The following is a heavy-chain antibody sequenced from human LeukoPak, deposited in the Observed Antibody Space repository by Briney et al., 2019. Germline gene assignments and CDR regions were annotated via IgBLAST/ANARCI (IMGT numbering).Heavy chain of an antibody. CDR2: IYYSGST. CDR1: GGSISSYY. V-gene: IGHV4-59*01. D-gene: IGHD3-22*01. CDR3: ARGMGLLLVVDY. J-gene: IGHJ4*02. Sequence: SETLSLTCSVSGGSISSYYWSWIRQPPGKGLEWIGYIYYSGSTNYNPSLKSRVTISVDTSKNQFSLKLSSVTAADTAVYYCARGMGLLLVVDYWGQGTLVTVSS.